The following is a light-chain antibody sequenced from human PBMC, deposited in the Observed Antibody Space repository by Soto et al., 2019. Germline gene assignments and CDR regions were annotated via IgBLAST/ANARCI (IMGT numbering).Light chain of an antibody. CDR1: QGISSW. V-gene: IGKV1-12*02. J-gene: IGKJ2*01. CDR3: QQANSFPYT. Sequence: DIQMTQSPSSVSASVGDRVTITCRASQGISSWLAWYQQKPRKAPKLLVYAASSLQSGVPSRFSGSGPAAEFTLTISSLQPEDVATYYCQQANSFPYTFGQGTKLEIK. CDR2: AAS.